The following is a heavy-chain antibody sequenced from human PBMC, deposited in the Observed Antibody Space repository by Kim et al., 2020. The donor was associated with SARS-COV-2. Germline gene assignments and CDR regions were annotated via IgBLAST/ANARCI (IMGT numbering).Heavy chain of an antibody. J-gene: IGHJ4*02. CDR3: ARFVGVAAAGSLAGFDY. Sequence: LKSRVTISVDTSKHLFSLKLSSVTAADTAVYYCARFVGVAAAGSLAGFDYWGQGTLVTVSS. V-gene: IGHV4-34*01. D-gene: IGHD6-13*01.